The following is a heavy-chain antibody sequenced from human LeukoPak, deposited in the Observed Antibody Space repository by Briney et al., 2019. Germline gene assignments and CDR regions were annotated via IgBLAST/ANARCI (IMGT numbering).Heavy chain of an antibody. CDR3: ARDVEALYYFDY. CDR2: INPNSGGT. CDR1: GYTFTGYY. Sequence: ASVKVSCKASGYTFTGYYMHWVRQAPGQGLEWMGRINPNSGGTNYAQKFQGRVTMTRDTSISTAYMELSRLRSDDTAVYYCARDVEALYYFDYWGQGTLVTVSS. J-gene: IGHJ4*02. D-gene: IGHD6-6*01. V-gene: IGHV1-2*06.